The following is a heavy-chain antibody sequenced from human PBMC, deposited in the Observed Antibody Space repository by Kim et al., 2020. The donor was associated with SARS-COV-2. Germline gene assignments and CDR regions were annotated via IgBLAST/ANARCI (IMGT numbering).Heavy chain of an antibody. CDR3: TTGNWVTRLDY. V-gene: IGHV3-15*01. J-gene: IGHJ4*01. D-gene: IGHD2-21*02. CDR2: IKSKTDGGTT. CDR1: GFTFSNAW. Sequence: GGSLRLSCAASGFTFSNAWMSWVRQAPGKGLEWVGRIKSKTDGGTTDYAAPVKGRFTISGDDSKNTLYLQMNSLKTEDTAVYYGTTGNWVTRLDYWGHGTLGTVSS.